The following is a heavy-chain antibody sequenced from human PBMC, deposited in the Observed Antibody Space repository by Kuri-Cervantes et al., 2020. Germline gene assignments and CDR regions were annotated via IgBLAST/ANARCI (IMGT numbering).Heavy chain of an antibody. CDR3: AKAVLL. CDR2: ISYDGSNK. Sequence: GESLKISCAATGFTFSSYGMHWVRQAPGKGLEWVAVISYDGSNKYYADSVKGRFTISRDNSKNTLYLQMYSLRAEDTAVYYCAKAVLLWGQGTTVTVSS. D-gene: IGHD4/OR15-4a*01. V-gene: IGHV3-30*18. J-gene: IGHJ6*02. CDR1: GFTFSSYG.